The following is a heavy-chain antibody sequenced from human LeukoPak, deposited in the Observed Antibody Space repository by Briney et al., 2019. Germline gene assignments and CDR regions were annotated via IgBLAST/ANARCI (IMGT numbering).Heavy chain of an antibody. V-gene: IGHV3-53*01. CDR2: IYSGGST. Sequence: GGSLRLSCAASGFTVSSNYMSWVRQAPGKGLEWVSVIYSGGSTYYAGSVKGRFTISRDNSKNTLYLQMNSLRAEDTAVYYCARGEDGYNYDYWGQGTLVTVSS. D-gene: IGHD5-24*01. CDR3: ARGEDGYNYDY. CDR1: GFTVSSNY. J-gene: IGHJ4*02.